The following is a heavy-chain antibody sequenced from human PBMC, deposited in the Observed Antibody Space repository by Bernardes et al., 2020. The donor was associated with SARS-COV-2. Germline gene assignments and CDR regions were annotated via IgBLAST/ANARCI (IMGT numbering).Heavy chain of an antibody. CDR3: IESGYCSTTSCPRAYFQH. J-gene: IGHJ1*01. CDR1: GFTFRDPY. V-gene: IGHV3-72*01. D-gene: IGHD2-2*01. Sequence: GGSLLLSCAASGFTFRDPYMDWVRQAPGPGLAWIGRPRNKAHSYSTEYAASVKGRFTVARDDSKNSFYLQMNSLKTEDTAVYYCIESGYCSTTSCPRAYFQHWGKGTLVTVSS. CDR2: PRNKAHSYST.